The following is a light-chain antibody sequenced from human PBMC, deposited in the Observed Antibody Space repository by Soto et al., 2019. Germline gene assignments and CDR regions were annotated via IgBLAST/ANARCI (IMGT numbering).Light chain of an antibody. Sequence: VLTQSPGTLSLSPGERATLSCRASQSVSSSYLAWYQQKPGQAPRLLIYGASSRATGIPDRFSGSGSGTDFTLTISRLEPEDFAVYYCQQYGSSSWTFGQGTKVEIK. V-gene: IGKV3-20*01. CDR2: GAS. CDR1: QSVSSSY. J-gene: IGKJ1*01. CDR3: QQYGSSSWT.